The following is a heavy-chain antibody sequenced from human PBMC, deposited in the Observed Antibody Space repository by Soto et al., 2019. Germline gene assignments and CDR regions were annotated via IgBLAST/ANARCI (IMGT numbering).Heavy chain of an antibody. D-gene: IGHD6-19*01. J-gene: IGHJ4*02. Sequence: GGSLRLSCAASGFTFSSYAMNWVRQAPGKGLEWVSAISGSGGSTYYADSVKGRFTISRDNSKNTLYLQMNSLRAEDTAVYYCAKCGYSSGWFPCWVDYWGQGTLVTVSS. CDR2: ISGSGGST. V-gene: IGHV3-23*01. CDR1: GFTFSSYA. CDR3: AKCGYSSGWFPCWVDY.